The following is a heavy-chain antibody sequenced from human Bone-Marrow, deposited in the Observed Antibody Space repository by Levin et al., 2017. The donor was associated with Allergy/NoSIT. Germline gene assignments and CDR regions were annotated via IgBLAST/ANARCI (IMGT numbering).Heavy chain of an antibody. V-gene: IGHV1-2*02. CDR3: ARISSAAFDM. CDR2: INPNSGDT. D-gene: IGHD6-19*01. Sequence: GESLKISCKASGYTFTDYFIHWVRLAPGQGLEWMGWINPNSGDTDPSQNFQGTVTMTRDTSISTAYMEVTSLTSNDTALYYCARISSAAFDMWGQGTVVTVSS. J-gene: IGHJ3*02. CDR1: GYTFTDYF.